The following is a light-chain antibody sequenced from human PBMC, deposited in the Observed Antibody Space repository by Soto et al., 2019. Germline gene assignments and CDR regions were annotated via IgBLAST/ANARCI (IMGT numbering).Light chain of an antibody. J-gene: IGLJ2*01. CDR1: SSNIENNP. CDR3: GTWDSSLSAVV. Sequence: QSVLTQPPSMSAAPGQKVTISCSGSSSNIENNPVSWYQQLPGTAPALLIYDNDERPSGIPDRFSGSKSGTSATLGITGLQTGDEADYHCGTWDSSLSAVVFGGGTQLTVL. V-gene: IGLV1-51*01. CDR2: DND.